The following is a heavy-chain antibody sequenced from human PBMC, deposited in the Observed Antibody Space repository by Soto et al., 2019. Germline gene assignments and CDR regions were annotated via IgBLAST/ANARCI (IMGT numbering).Heavy chain of an antibody. D-gene: IGHD1-1*01. Sequence: GESLKISCKGSGYIFTSYWIGWVRQMPGKGLEWMVIIYPGDSDTRYSPSFQGQVTISADKSISTAYLQWSSLKASDTAMYYCARLVTVLDPGFDPWGQGTLVTVSS. J-gene: IGHJ5*02. CDR1: GYIFTSYW. V-gene: IGHV5-51*01. CDR2: IYPGDSDT. CDR3: ARLVTVLDPGFDP.